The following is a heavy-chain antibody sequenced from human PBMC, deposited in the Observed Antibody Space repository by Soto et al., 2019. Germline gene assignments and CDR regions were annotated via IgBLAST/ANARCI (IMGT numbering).Heavy chain of an antibody. CDR2: INPNSGGT. J-gene: IGHJ6*03. CDR3: ARDHQGGDYYYGRGYYYMDV. Sequence: QVQLVQSGAEVKKPGASVKVSCKASGYTFTGYYMHWVRQAPGQGLEWMGWINPNSGGTNYAQKFQGWVTMTRDTSVCTAYMELSRLRSDDTAVYYCARDHQGGDYYYGRGYYYMDVWGKGTTVTVSS. V-gene: IGHV1-2*04. CDR1: GYTFTGYY. D-gene: IGHD3-10*02.